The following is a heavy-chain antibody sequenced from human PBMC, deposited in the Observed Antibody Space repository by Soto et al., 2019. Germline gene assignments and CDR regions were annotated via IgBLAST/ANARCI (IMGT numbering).Heavy chain of an antibody. CDR3: ARSADFGLAAFDY. D-gene: IGHD3-10*01. CDR2: IYYSGST. J-gene: IGHJ4*02. V-gene: IGHV4-59*01. Sequence: QVQLQESGPGLVKPSETLSLTCTVSGGSISSYYWSWIRQPPGKGLEWIGYIYYSGSTNYNPSLKSRVTISVDTSKNQFSLKLSSVTAADTAVYYCARSADFGLAAFDYWGQGTLVTVSS. CDR1: GGSISSYY.